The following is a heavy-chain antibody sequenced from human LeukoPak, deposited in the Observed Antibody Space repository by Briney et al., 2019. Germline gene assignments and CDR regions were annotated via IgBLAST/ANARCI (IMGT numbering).Heavy chain of an antibody. Sequence: SETLSLTCTVSGGSISSYYSSWIRQPAGKGLEWIGRIYTSGSTNYNPSLKSRVTMSVDTSKNQFSLKLSSVTAADTAVYYCARDGGYSGYDYLAVGYYFDYWGQGTLVTVSS. CDR3: ARDGGYSGYDYLAVGYYFDY. V-gene: IGHV4-4*07. CDR2: IYTSGST. CDR1: GGSISSYY. J-gene: IGHJ4*02. D-gene: IGHD5-12*01.